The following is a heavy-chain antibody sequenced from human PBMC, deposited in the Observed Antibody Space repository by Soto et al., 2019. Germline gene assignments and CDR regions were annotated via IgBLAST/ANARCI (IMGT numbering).Heavy chain of an antibody. Sequence: PVGSLRLSCAASGFTFSSYWMSWVRQAPGKGLEWVSAISGSGGSTYYADSVKGRFTISRDNSKNTLYLQMNSLRAEDTAVYYCAKVEPQWLVFPRDYWGQGTLVTVSS. J-gene: IGHJ4*02. CDR2: ISGSGGST. CDR3: AKVEPQWLVFPRDY. D-gene: IGHD6-19*01. V-gene: IGHV3-23*01. CDR1: GFTFSSYW.